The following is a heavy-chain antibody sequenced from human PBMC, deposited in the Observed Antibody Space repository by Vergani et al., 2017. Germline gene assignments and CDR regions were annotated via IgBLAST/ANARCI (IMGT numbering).Heavy chain of an antibody. CDR3: ARHGPRGXSKKDYYYYYGMDG. Sequence: EVQLVQSGAEVKKPGESVKISCKGSGYSFTSYWIGWVRQMPGKGLEWMGIIYPGDSDTRYSPSFQGQVTISADKSISTAYLQWSSLKASDTAMYYCARHGPRGXSKKDYYYYYGMDGWGQGTTVTVSS. V-gene: IGHV5-51*01. D-gene: IGHD3-3*02. CDR1: GYSFTSYW. J-gene: IGHJ6*02. CDR2: IYPGDSDT.